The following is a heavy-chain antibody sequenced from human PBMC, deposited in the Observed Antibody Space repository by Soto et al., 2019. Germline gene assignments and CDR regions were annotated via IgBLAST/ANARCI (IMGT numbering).Heavy chain of an antibody. Sequence: GQGLEWMGRIIPILGIANYAQKFQGRVTITADKSTSTAYMELSSLRSEDTAVYYCATNREDYGGNLNWYFDLWGRGTLVTVSS. D-gene: IGHD4-17*01. CDR3: ATNREDYGGNLNWYFDL. J-gene: IGHJ2*01. V-gene: IGHV1-69*02. CDR2: IIPILGIA.